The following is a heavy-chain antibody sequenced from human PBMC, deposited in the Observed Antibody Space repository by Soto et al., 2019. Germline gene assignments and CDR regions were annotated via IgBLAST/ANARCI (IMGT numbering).Heavy chain of an antibody. V-gene: IGHV3-48*02. CDR1: GFTFSSYS. J-gene: IGHJ6*02. Sequence: GGSLRLSCAASGFTFSSYSMNWVRQAPGKGLEWVSYISSSSSTIYYADSVKGRFTISRDNAKNSLYLQMNSLRDEDTAVYYCARSGIAVAGRYYYGMDVWGQGTTVTV. CDR3: ARSGIAVAGRYYYGMDV. D-gene: IGHD6-19*01. CDR2: ISSSSSTI.